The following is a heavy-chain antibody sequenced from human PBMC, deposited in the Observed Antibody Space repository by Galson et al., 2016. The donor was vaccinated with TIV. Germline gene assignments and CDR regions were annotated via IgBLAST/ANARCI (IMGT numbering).Heavy chain of an antibody. CDR3: ARDGRAEGDYNAWGDY. Sequence: SCKASGFTVSGYSLTWVRQAPGKGLEWVSIIHADGRTYYGGAVRDRVTISRDNSKNTVYLQMSSLRAEDTAVYYCARDGRAEGDYNAWGDYWGQGALVTVSS. CDR2: IHADGRT. J-gene: IGHJ4*02. D-gene: IGHD4-11*01. V-gene: IGHV3-66*01. CDR1: GFTVSGYS.